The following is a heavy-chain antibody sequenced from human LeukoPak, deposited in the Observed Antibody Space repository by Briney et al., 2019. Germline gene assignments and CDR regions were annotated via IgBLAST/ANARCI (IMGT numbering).Heavy chain of an antibody. CDR1: GFTFSSYG. V-gene: IGHV3-30*02. D-gene: IGHD1-1*01. CDR2: IRYDGSNK. J-gene: IGHJ4*02. Sequence: GGSLRLSCAASGFTFSSYGMHWVRQAPGKGLEWVAFIRYDGSNKYYADSVKGRFTISRDNAKNSLYLQMNSLRAEDTAVYYCAREGPQRREPNFDYWGQGTLVTVSS. CDR3: AREGPQRREPNFDY.